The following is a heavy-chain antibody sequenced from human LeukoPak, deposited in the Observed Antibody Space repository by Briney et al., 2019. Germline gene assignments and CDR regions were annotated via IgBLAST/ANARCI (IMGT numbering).Heavy chain of an antibody. D-gene: IGHD1-26*01. CDR1: GYIFTRYG. J-gene: IGHJ3*02. V-gene: IGHV1-18*04. CDR3: ARDRRVGATDAFDI. CDR2: ISAHYGNT. Sequence: GASVKVSCKASGYIFTRYGISWVRQAPGRGLEWMGWISAHYGNTNYAQKFQDRVTMTTDTSTNTAYMELRSLRPDDTAVYYCARDRRVGATDAFDIWGQGTMVTVSS.